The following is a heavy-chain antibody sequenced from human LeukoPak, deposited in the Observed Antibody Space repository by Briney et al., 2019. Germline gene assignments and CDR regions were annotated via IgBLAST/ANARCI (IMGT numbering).Heavy chain of an antibody. J-gene: IGHJ4*02. D-gene: IGHD3-22*01. CDR2: IIPIFGTA. CDR3: ARGAPYYYDSSGYYFPHSFDY. CDR1: GYTFTSYG. V-gene: IGHV1-69*13. Sequence: GASVKVSCKASGYTFTSYGISWVRQAPGQGLEWMGGIIPIFGTANYAQKFQGRVTITADESTSTAYMELSSLRSEDTAVYYCARGAPYYYDSSGYYFPHSFDYWGQGTLVTVSS.